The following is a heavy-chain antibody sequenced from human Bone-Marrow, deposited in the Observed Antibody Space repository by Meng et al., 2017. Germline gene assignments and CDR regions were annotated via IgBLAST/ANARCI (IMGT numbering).Heavy chain of an antibody. CDR3: ARERASGSYLLHYYYGMDV. V-gene: IGHV1-69*13. D-gene: IGHD1-26*01. CDR1: VGTFSSYA. J-gene: IGHJ6*02. Sequence: SVKVSCKASVGTFSSYAISWVRQAPGQGLEWMGGIIPIFGTANYAQKFQGRVTITADESTSTAYMELSSLRSEDTAVYYCARERASGSYLLHYYYGMDVWGQGTMVTVSS. CDR2: IIPIFGTA.